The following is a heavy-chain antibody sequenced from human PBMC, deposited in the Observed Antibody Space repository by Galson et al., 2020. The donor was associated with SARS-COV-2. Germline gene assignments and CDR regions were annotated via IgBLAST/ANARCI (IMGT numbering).Heavy chain of an antibody. J-gene: IGHJ4*02. CDR1: GFTVSSNY. CDR3: ARALNMRVLYFDY. D-gene: IGHD2-15*01. V-gene: IGHV3-53*01. Sequence: GESLKISCAASGFTVSSNYMSWVRQAPGKGLEWVSVIYSGGSTYYADSVKGRFTISRDNSKNTLYLQMNSLRAEDTAVYYCARALNMRVLYFDYGGQGTLVTVSS. CDR2: IYSGGST.